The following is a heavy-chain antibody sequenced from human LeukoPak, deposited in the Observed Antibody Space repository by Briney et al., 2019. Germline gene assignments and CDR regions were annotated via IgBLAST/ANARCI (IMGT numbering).Heavy chain of an antibody. CDR1: GCTFSDYH. CDR3: ARENWYFDY. V-gene: IGHV1-2*02. J-gene: IGHJ4*02. CDR2: INPNSGGT. Sequence: ASVKVSCKASGCTFSDYHMHWVRQAPGQGLEWMGWINPNSGGTNYAQEFQGRVTMTRDTSISTAYMELSRLRSDDTAVYYCARENWYFDYWGQGTPVTVSS.